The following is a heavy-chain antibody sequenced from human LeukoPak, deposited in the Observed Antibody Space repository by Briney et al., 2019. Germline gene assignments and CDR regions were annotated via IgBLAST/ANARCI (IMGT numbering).Heavy chain of an antibody. CDR1: GGSISSGGYY. Sequence: SETLSLTCTVSGGSISSGGYYWSWIRQHPGKGLEWIGYIYYSGSTYYNPSLKSRVTISVDTSKNQFSLKLSSVTAADTAVYFCARDAIAAPFDYWGQGALVTVSS. CDR3: ARDAIAAPFDY. J-gene: IGHJ4*02. CDR2: IYYSGST. D-gene: IGHD6-6*01. V-gene: IGHV4-31*03.